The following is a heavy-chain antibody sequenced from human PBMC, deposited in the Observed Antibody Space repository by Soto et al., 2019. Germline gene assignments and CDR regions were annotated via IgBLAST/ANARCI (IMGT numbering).Heavy chain of an antibody. Sequence: GGSLRLSCAASEFTFDKYYMTWVRPAPGKGPEWVANIKPDGSEQYYVDSVKGRFTISRDNANNSLYLQMNSLRAEDTAVYFCARGNWNYYYGFDVWGQGTTVTV. CDR3: ARGNWNYYYGFDV. V-gene: IGHV3-7*02. J-gene: IGHJ6*02. D-gene: IGHD1-20*01. CDR2: IKPDGSEQ. CDR1: EFTFDKYY.